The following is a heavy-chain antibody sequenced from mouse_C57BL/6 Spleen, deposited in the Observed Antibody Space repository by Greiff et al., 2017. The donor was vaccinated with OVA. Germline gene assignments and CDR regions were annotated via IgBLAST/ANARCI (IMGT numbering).Heavy chain of an antibody. CDR3: ARVAGLRRWDYSAMDY. V-gene: IGHV1-53*01. CDR2: INPSNGGT. Sequence: QVQLQQPGTELVKPGASVKLSCKASGYTFTSYWMHWVKQRPGQGLEWIGNINPSNGGTNYNEKFKSKATLTVDKSSSTAYMQLSSLTSEDSAVYYSARVAGLRRWDYSAMDYWGQGTTLTVSS. J-gene: IGHJ4*01. D-gene: IGHD2-4*01. CDR1: GYTFTSYW.